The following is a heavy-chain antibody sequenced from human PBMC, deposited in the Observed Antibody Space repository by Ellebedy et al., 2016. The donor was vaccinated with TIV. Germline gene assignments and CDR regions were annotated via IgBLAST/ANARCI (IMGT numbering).Heavy chain of an antibody. CDR2: ISFDASNQ. CDR3: VRGDYGDFS. V-gene: IGHV3-30-3*01. J-gene: IGHJ5*02. Sequence: GGSLRLSCAASGFAFSTYAMHWVRQAPGKGLEWLAVISFDASNQYYADTVKGRFTISRDNSRNTLYLEMSSLRNEDAAIYYCVRGDYGDFSWGQGTLVTVSS. D-gene: IGHD4-17*01. CDR1: GFAFSTYA.